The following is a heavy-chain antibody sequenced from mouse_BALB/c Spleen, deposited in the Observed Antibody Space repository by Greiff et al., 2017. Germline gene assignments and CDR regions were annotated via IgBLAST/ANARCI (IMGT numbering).Heavy chain of an antibody. V-gene: IGHV5-9-3*01. J-gene: IGHJ2*01. D-gene: IGHD4-1*01. CDR2: ISSGGSYT. Sequence: EVKLMESGGGLVKPGGSLKLSCAASGFTFSSYAMSWVRQTPEKRLEWVATISSGGSYTYYPDSVKGRFTISRDNAKNTLYLQMSSLRSEDTAMYYCARSWDTLDYWGQGTTLTVSS. CDR3: ARSWDTLDY. CDR1: GFTFSSYA.